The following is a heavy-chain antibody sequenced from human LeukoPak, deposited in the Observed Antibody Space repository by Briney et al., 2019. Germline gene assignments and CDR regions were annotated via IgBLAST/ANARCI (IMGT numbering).Heavy chain of an antibody. J-gene: IGHJ5*02. CDR1: GGSMTNYY. D-gene: IGHD6-13*01. Sequence: PSETLSLTCTVSGGSMTNYYWSWIRQPPGKGLEWIGYMYYGGNTNYNPSLKSRVTISVDTSKNQFSLKLSSVTAADTAVYYCARVQGVAAPFDPWGQGTLVTVSS. CDR3: ARVQGVAAPFDP. CDR2: MYYGGNT. V-gene: IGHV4-59*01.